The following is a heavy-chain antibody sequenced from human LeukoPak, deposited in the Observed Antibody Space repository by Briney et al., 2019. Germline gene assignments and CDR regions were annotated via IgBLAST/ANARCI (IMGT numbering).Heavy chain of an antibody. CDR2: ISGSSGTT. D-gene: IGHD6-19*01. CDR1: GFTFSTFA. J-gene: IGHJ4*02. V-gene: IGHV3-23*01. Sequence: GGSLRLSCAASGFTFSTFAMSWVRQAPGMGLEWVSSISGSSGTTYYADSVKGRFTISRDNSRNTLYLQMNSLRAEDTAVYYCAKDHGVAVAGMYYWGQGTLVTVSS. CDR3: AKDHGVAVAGMYY.